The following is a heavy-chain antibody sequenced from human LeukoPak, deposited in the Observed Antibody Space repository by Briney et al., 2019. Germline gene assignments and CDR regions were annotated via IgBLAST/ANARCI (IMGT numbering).Heavy chain of an antibody. CDR1: GGSISSSSYC. J-gene: IGHJ4*02. CDR2: IYYSGST. Sequence: SETLSLTCTVSGGSISSSSYCWGWIRQPPGKGLEWIGSIYYSGSTYYNPSLKSRVTISVDTSKNQFSLKLSSVTAADTAVYYCARYDWGSGKFDYWGQGTLVSVSS. V-gene: IGHV4-39*01. CDR3: ARYDWGSGKFDY. D-gene: IGHD7-27*01.